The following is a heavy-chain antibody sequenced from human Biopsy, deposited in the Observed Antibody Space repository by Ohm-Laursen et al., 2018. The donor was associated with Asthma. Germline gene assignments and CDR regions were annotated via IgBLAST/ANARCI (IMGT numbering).Heavy chain of an antibody. CDR3: ARDGADMNEAMPKDY. V-gene: IGHV3-21*01. D-gene: IGHD2-2*01. CDR2: ISSSSYI. J-gene: IGHJ4*02. CDR1: GFTFSSYS. Sequence: SLRLSCAATGFTFSSYSMNWVRQAPGKGLEWVSSISSSSYIYYADLVKGRFTISRDNAKNSLYLQMNSLRAEDTAVYYCARDGADMNEAMPKDYWGQGTLVTVSS.